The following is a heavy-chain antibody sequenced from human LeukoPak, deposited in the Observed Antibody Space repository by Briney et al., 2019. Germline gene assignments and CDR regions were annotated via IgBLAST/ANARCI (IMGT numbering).Heavy chain of an antibody. Sequence: SETLSLTCTVSGGSVSSYYWSWIRQPAGKGLEWIGRIYTSGSTNYNPSLKSRVTMSVDTSKNRFSLKLSSVTAADTAVYYCARHTAMVRAYYYYYYGMDVWGQGTTVTVSS. D-gene: IGHD5-18*01. V-gene: IGHV4-4*07. CDR3: ARHTAMVRAYYYYYYGMDV. J-gene: IGHJ6*02. CDR2: IYTSGST. CDR1: GGSVSSYY.